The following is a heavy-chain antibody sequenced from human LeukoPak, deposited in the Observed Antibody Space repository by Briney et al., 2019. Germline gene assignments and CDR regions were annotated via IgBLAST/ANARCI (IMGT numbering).Heavy chain of an antibody. J-gene: IGHJ4*02. V-gene: IGHV3-21*06. D-gene: IGHD3-22*01. CDR1: GFTFSTYA. Sequence: GGSLRLSCAASGFTFSTYAMSWVRQAPGKGLEWVSSIASDTTYIKYADSVKGRFTVSRGNAKNSVFLEMKSLRADDTAIYFCARDYYDSSASATFDYWGRGTLVTVSS. CDR2: IASDTTYI. CDR3: ARDYYDSSASATFDY.